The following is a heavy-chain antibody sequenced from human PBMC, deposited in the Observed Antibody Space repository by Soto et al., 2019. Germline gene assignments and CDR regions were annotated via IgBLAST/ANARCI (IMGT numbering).Heavy chain of an antibody. D-gene: IGHD6-13*01. V-gene: IGHV1-18*01. CDR1: GYTFTSYG. CDR3: ASGQAAASARIYYFDY. J-gene: IGHJ4*02. Sequence: QVQLVQSGAEVKKPGASVKVSCKASGYTFTSYGISWVRQAPGQGLEWMGWISAYNGNTNYAQKLQGRVTMTTDTSSSTVYMELRSLRSADTAVYYCASGQAAASARIYYFDYWGQGTLVTVSS. CDR2: ISAYNGNT.